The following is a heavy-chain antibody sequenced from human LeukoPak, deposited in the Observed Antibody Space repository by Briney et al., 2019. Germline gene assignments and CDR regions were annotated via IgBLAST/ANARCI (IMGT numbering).Heavy chain of an antibody. Sequence: GGSLRLSCAASGFAFSRYWMHWVRQAPGKGLLWVSRINSDGSNTLYADSVKGRFTVSRDNAKNTLYLQMDSVRADDTAVYYCATANYGLDVWGQGTTVTVSS. J-gene: IGHJ6*02. V-gene: IGHV3-74*01. CDR2: INSDGSNT. CDR3: ATANYGLDV. CDR1: GFAFSRYW.